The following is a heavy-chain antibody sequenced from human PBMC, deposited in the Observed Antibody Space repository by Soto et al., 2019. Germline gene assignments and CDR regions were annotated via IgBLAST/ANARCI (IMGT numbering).Heavy chain of an antibody. V-gene: IGHV4-34*01. CDR3: ARVPVGWLNPYYYYGMDV. J-gene: IGHJ6*02. D-gene: IGHD6-19*01. Sequence: KLSETLSLTCAVYGGSFSGYYWSWIRQPPGKGLEWIGEINHSGSTNYNPSLKSRVTISVDTSKNQFSLKLSSVTAADTAVYYCARVPVGWLNPYYYYGMDVWGQGTTVTVSS. CDR1: GGSFSGYY. CDR2: INHSGST.